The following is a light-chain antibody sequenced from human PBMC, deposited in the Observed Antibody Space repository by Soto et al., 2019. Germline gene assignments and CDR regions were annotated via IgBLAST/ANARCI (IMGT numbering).Light chain of an antibody. CDR1: QSVSNNY. V-gene: IGKV3-20*01. Sequence: EIVLTQSPGTLSLSPGEXATLTCRASQSVSNNYLAWYQQKPGQAPRLLIYGASNRATGIPDRFSGSGSGTDFTLTISRLGPEDFAVYYCQEYGSSGTFGQGAKVDIK. J-gene: IGKJ1*01. CDR2: GAS. CDR3: QEYGSSGT.